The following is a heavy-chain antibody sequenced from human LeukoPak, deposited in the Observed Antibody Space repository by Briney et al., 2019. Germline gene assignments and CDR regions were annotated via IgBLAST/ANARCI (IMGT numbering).Heavy chain of an antibody. D-gene: IGHD2-15*01. V-gene: IGHV3-30*19. Sequence: PGRSLRLSCAASGFTFSSYGMHWVRQAPGKGLEWVAVIWYDGSNKYYADSVKGRFTISRDNSKNTLYLQMNSLRAEDTAVYYCARAHGTPLLYYFDYWGQGTLVTVSS. CDR2: IWYDGSNK. CDR1: GFTFSSYG. CDR3: ARAHGTPLLYYFDY. J-gene: IGHJ4*02.